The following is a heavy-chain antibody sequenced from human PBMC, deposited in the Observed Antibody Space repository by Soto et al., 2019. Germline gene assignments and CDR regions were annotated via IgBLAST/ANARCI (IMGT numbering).Heavy chain of an antibody. Sequence: ASVKVSCKASGYTFTSYGISWVRQAPGQGLEWMGWISAYNGNTNYAQKLQGRVTMTTDTSTSTAYMELRSLRSDDTAVYYCARWQVGGGYDRQGPGGNFDYWGQGTLVTVSS. CDR2: ISAYNGNT. D-gene: IGHD5-12*01. CDR3: ARWQVGGGYDRQGPGGNFDY. V-gene: IGHV1-18*01. CDR1: GYTFTSYG. J-gene: IGHJ4*02.